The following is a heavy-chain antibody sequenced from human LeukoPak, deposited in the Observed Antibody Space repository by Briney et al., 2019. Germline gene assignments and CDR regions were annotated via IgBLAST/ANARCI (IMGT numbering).Heavy chain of an antibody. CDR3: AKASPTYSGSYLAGYFDL. J-gene: IGHJ2*01. CDR1: GYTFTSYD. V-gene: IGHV1-8*01. CDR2: MNPNSGNT. Sequence: ASVKVSCKASGYTFTSYDINWVRQATGQGLEWMGWMNPNSGNTGYAQKFQGRVTMTRNTSISTAYMELSSLRDDDTAMYYCAKASPTYSGSYLAGYFDLWGRGTLVIVSS. D-gene: IGHD1-26*01.